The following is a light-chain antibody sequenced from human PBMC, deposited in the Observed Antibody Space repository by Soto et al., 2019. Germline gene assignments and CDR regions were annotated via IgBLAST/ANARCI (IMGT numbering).Light chain of an antibody. Sequence: EIVLTQSPATLSLSRGERATLSCRASQSISSSLAWYQQKPGQAPRLLIYDASNRATDIPGRFTGSGFGTDFTLPFSSLECQDFAVYYCQQRSIWSTFGQGTRLEIK. CDR1: QSISSS. CDR3: QQRSIWST. V-gene: IGKV3-11*01. J-gene: IGKJ5*01. CDR2: DAS.